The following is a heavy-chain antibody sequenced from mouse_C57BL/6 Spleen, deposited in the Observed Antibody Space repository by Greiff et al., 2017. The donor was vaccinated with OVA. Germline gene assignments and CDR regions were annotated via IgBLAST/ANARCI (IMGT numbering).Heavy chain of an antibody. J-gene: IGHJ3*01. CDR3: SPYDYDVGPWFAY. Sequence: VTLKGSGAELVRPGASVKLSCTASGFNIKDDYMHWVKQRPEQGLEWIGWIDPENGDTEYASKFQGKATITADTSSNTAYLQLSSLTSEDTAVYYCSPYDYDVGPWFAYWGQGTLVTVSA. V-gene: IGHV14-4*01. CDR1: GFNIKDDY. CDR2: IDPENGDT. D-gene: IGHD2-4*01.